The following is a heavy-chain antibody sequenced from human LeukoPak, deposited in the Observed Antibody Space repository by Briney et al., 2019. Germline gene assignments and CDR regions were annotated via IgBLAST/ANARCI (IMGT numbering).Heavy chain of an antibody. CDR2: ISYSGST. V-gene: IGHV4-39*07. D-gene: IGHD3-10*01. CDR3: ARGSRAMVRGVIINWFDP. Sequence: PSETLSLTCTVSGGSISSSNYYWGWIRQPPGKGLEWIGAISYSGSTNYNPSLKSRVTISVDKSKNQFSLKLSSVTAADTAVYYCARGSRAMVRGVIINWFDPWGQGTLVTVSS. CDR1: GGSISSSNYY. J-gene: IGHJ5*02.